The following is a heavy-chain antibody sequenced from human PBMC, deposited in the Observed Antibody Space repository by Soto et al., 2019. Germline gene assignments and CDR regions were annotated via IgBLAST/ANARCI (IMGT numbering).Heavy chain of an antibody. CDR2: IIPIFGTA. CDR1: GYTFTSYG. J-gene: IGHJ3*02. CDR3: ARDQGATVPGAFDI. V-gene: IGHV1-69*13. D-gene: IGHD4-17*01. Sequence: GASVKVSCKASGYTFTSYGISWVRQAPGQGLEWMGGIIPIFGTANYAQKFQGRVTITADESTSTAYMELSSLRSEDTAVYYCARDQGATVPGAFDIWGQGTMVTVSS.